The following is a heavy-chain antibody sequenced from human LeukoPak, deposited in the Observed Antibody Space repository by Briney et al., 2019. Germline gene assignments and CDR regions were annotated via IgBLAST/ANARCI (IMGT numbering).Heavy chain of an antibody. CDR3: AGGAGTYDFWSGYAANWFDP. CDR2: IYYSGST. Sequence: SETLSLTCTVSGGSISSHYWSWIRQPPGKGLEWIGFIYYSGSTNYNTSLKSRVTISVDTSKNPFSLKLNSVPAAATAVYYCAGGAGTYDFWSGYAANWFDPSGHGTLVTVSS. D-gene: IGHD3-3*01. CDR1: GGSISSHY. J-gene: IGHJ5*02. V-gene: IGHV4-59*11.